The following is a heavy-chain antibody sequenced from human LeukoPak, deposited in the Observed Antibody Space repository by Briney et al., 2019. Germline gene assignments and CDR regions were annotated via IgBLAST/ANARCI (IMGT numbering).Heavy chain of an antibody. Sequence: PSETLSLTCTVSGGSISSYYWSWIRQPPGKGLEWIGYIYYSGSTNYSPSLKRRVTISVDTSKNQFSLKLSSVTAADTAVYYCARVGRSPRYVYYFDYWGQGTLVTVSS. CDR1: GGSISSYY. D-gene: IGHD3-16*01. CDR3: ARVGRSPRYVYYFDY. CDR2: IYYSGST. V-gene: IGHV4-59*01. J-gene: IGHJ4*02.